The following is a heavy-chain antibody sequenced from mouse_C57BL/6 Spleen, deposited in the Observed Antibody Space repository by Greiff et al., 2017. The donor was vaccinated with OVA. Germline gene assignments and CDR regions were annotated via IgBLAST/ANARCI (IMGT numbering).Heavy chain of an antibody. D-gene: IGHD2-13*01. CDR1: GFTFSSYA. CDR2: ISDGGSYT. V-gene: IGHV5-4*03. J-gene: IGHJ4*01. Sequence: EVKLVESGGGLVKPGGSLKLSCAASGFTFSSYAMSWVRQTPEKRLEWVATISDGGSYTYYPDHVKGRFTLSSDNAKKNLYLQMSHLKSEDAAMYYCARKGTRAMDYWGQGTSVTVSS. CDR3: ARKGTRAMDY.